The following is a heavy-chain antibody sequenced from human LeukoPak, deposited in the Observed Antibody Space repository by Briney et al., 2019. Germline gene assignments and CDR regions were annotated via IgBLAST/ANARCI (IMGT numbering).Heavy chain of an antibody. V-gene: IGHV4-61*01. D-gene: IGHD3-3*01. CDR3: ARDRRDFWSGYRGMDV. Sequence: SETLSLTCTVSGSSVSSGSYYWSWIRQPPGKGLEWIGYIYYSGSTNYNPSLKSRVAISVDTSKNQFSLKLSSVTAADTAVYYCARDRRDFWSGYRGMDVWGQGTTVTVSS. CDR1: GSSVSSGSYY. CDR2: IYYSGST. J-gene: IGHJ6*02.